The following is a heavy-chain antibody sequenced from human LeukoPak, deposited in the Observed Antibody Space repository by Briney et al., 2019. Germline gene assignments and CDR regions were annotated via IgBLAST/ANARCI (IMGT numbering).Heavy chain of an antibody. Sequence: GASVKVSCKASGYTSTSYDINWVRQATGQGLEWMGWMNPNSGNTGYAQKFQGRVTITRNTSISTAYMELSSLRSDDTAVYYCARDLTSIVVVPAGWLDPWGQGTLVTVSS. D-gene: IGHD2-2*01. CDR1: GYTSTSYD. V-gene: IGHV1-8*03. CDR3: ARDLTSIVVVPAGWLDP. J-gene: IGHJ5*02. CDR2: MNPNSGNT.